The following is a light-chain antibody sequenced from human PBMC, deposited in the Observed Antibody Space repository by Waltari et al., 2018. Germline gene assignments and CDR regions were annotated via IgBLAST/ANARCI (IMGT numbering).Light chain of an antibody. CDR3: QQRKTWPIT. Sequence: EIVLTQSPATLSLSPGERATLACRASQSVSSFLAWYQQKRGQAPRLLIYDASTRATGIPARFSGSGSGTGFTLTISSLEPEDFAVYYCQQRKTWPITFGQGTRLEIK. V-gene: IGKV3-11*01. J-gene: IGKJ5*01. CDR2: DAS. CDR1: QSVSSF.